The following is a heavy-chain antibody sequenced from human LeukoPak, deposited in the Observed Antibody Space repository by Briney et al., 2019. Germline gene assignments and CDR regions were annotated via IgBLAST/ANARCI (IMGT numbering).Heavy chain of an antibody. CDR1: GRSISSSSYY. CDR3: ARHVSCGYCSGGSCYSLCWFDP. D-gene: IGHD2-15*01. Sequence: NPSDTLSLTCTVSGRSISSSSYYWGWIRQPPGKGLEWDGSIHYCGSTYYNPSLKSRVTISVDTSKNQFSLKLSSVTAADTAVYYCARHVSCGYCSGGSCYSLCWFDPWGQGTLVTVSS. J-gene: IGHJ5*02. V-gene: IGHV4-39*01. CDR2: IHYCGST.